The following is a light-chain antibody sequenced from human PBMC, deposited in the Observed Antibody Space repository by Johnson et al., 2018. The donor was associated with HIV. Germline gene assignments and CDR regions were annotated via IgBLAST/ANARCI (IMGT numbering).Light chain of an antibody. V-gene: IGLV1-51*01. CDR1: DSNIGNNY. J-gene: IGLJ1*01. CDR3: GTWDSSLSAYV. CDR2: DND. Sequence: QLVLTQPPSVSAAPGQKVTISCFGSDSNIGNNYVSWYQQVPGTAPKLLIYDNDKRPSGIPDRFSGSKSGTSATLGLTGLQTGDEADYYCGTWDSSLSAYVFGTGTKVTVL.